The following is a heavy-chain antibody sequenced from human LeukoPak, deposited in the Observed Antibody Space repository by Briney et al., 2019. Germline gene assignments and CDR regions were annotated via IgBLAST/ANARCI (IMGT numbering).Heavy chain of an antibody. V-gene: IGHV3-11*01. CDR3: AREMYASGWLNAFDI. CDR2: ISSSGSTI. CDR1: GFTFSDYY. D-gene: IGHD6-19*01. J-gene: IGHJ3*02. Sequence: PGGSLRLSCAASGFTFSDYYMSWIRQAPGKGLEWVSYISSSGSTIYYADSVKGRFTISRDNAKNSLYLQMNSLRAGDTALYYCAREMYASGWLNAFDIWGQGTMVTVSS.